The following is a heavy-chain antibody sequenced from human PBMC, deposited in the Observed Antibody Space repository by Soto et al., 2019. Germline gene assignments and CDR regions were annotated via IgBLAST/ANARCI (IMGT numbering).Heavy chain of an antibody. CDR3: ARTVGWLDP. CDR2: TYYRSKWYK. CDR1: GDSVSSNSAA. Sequence: TLSLTCVISGDSVSSNSAAWNWIRQSPSRGLEWLGRTYYRSKWYKEYAASVKSRITINPDTSKNQFSLQLNSVSPEDTAVYYCARTVGWLDPWGQGSLVTVSS. J-gene: IGHJ5*02. D-gene: IGHD1-26*01. V-gene: IGHV6-1*01.